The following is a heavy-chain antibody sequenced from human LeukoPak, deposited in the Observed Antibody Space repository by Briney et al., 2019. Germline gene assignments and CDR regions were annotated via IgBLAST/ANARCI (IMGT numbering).Heavy chain of an antibody. CDR1: GYTFTRYG. CDR2: ISGYNGNT. V-gene: IGHV1-18*01. J-gene: IGHJ4*02. D-gene: IGHD3-9*01. CDR3: ARGLDWLFDY. Sequence: ASVKVSCKASGYTFTRYGISWVRQAPGQGLEWMGWISGYNGNTKYAQKFQGRGTMTTDTSTSTASMELRSLRSDDTAVYYCARGLDWLFDYWGQGTLVTVSS.